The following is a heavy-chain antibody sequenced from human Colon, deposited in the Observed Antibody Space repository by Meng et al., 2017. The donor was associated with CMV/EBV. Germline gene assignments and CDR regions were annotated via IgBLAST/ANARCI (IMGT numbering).Heavy chain of an antibody. D-gene: IGHD3-10*01. CDR3: ARDSNLSGLAY. V-gene: IGHV4-4*07. Sequence: VQLRGPGPGLVKPSDTLSLTCTVSGASITSYYWSWIRQPAGKGLEWIGRVYISGNTNYNPSLKSRVTMSIDTSKNQLSLNIRSVTAADTAVYYCARDSNLSGLAYWGQGTLVTVSS. CDR1: GASITSYY. CDR2: VYISGNT. J-gene: IGHJ4*02.